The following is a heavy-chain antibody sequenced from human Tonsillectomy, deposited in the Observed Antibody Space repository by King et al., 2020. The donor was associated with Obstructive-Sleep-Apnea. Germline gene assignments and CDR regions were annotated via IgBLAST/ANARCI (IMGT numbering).Heavy chain of an antibody. V-gene: IGHV3-30*18. D-gene: IGHD3-10*01. CDR3: AKYSLYTSGSYAMDV. CDR2: ISYDGSNK. CDR1: GFTFSSFG. Sequence: EQLVQSGGGVVQPGRSLRLSCAASGFTFSSFGMHWVRQAPGKGLEWVAGISYDGSNKYYADSVKGRFTISRDNSKNTLYLQMNSLRAEDTAVYYCAKYSLYTSGSYAMDVWGQGTTVTVSS. J-gene: IGHJ6*02.